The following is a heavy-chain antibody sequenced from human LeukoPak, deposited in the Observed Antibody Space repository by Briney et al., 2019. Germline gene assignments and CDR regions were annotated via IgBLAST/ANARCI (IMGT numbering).Heavy chain of an antibody. D-gene: IGHD6-19*01. CDR1: GFTFSSYG. J-gene: IGHJ4*02. CDR3: AKRKQFLIDY. V-gene: IGHV3-30*18. Sequence: GRSLRLSCAASGFTFSSYGMHWVRQAPGKGLEWVAVISYDGSNKYYADSVKGRFTISRDNSKNTLYLQMNSLRAEDTAVYYCAKRKQFLIDYWGQGTLVTVPS. CDR2: ISYDGSNK.